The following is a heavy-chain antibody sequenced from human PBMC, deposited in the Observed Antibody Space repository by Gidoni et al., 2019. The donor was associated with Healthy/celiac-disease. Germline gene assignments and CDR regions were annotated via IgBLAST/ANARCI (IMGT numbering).Heavy chain of an antibody. D-gene: IGHD3-16*01. CDR3: ARDGAYFFDY. V-gene: IGHV3-30*04. Sequence: QVQLVESGGGVVQPGRSLRLSCSASGFTFSSNAMHWVRQAPGKGLEWVAVISYDGSNKYYADSVKGRFTISRDNSKNTLYLQMNSLRAEDTAVYYCARDGAYFFDYWGQGTLVTVSS. J-gene: IGHJ4*02. CDR1: GFTFSSNA. CDR2: ISYDGSNK.